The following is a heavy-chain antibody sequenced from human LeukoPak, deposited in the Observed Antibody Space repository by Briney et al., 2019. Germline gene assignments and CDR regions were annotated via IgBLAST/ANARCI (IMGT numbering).Heavy chain of an antibody. CDR3: ARDRVGGYYDYAFDI. CDR2: IYSSGSS. J-gene: IGHJ3*02. CDR1: GGSISIYH. Sequence: PSETLSLTCTVSGGSISIYHWSWIRQPAGKGLEWIGRIYSSGSSNYSPSLKSRVTISVDKSKNHFSLKLSSVTAAVTAMYYCARDRVGGYYDYAFDIWGQGTMVTVSS. V-gene: IGHV4-4*07. D-gene: IGHD3-22*01.